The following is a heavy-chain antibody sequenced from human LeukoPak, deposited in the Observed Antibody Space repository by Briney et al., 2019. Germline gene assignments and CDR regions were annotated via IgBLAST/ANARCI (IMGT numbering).Heavy chain of an antibody. V-gene: IGHV3-9*01. CDR2: ISWSSDNI. CDR3: ARSSRGSYDILTGYYGGGSWFDP. CDR1: GFTFDDYA. D-gene: IGHD3-9*01. Sequence: GGSLRLSCAASGFTFDDYAMHWVRQAPGKGLEWVSGISWSSDNIDYADSVKGRFTISRDNAKNSLYLQMNSLRAEDTALYYCARSSRGSYDILTGYYGGGSWFDPWGQGTLVTVSS. J-gene: IGHJ5*02.